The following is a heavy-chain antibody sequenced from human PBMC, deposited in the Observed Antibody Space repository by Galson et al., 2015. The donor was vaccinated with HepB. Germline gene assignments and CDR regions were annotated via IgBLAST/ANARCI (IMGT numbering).Heavy chain of an antibody. V-gene: IGHV2-70*10. CDR2: IDWDDDK. CDR1: GFSLTTSGMS. Sequence: PALVKPTQTLTLTCTFSGFSLTTSGMSVSWIRQPPGKALEWIARIDWDDDKYYSTSLKTRLTISKDTSKNQVVLTMTNMDPVDTATYYSARSGGFYYDTGSYHFLDVWGQGTTVTVSS. D-gene: IGHD3-10*01. J-gene: IGHJ6*02. CDR3: ARSGGFYYDTGSYHFLDV.